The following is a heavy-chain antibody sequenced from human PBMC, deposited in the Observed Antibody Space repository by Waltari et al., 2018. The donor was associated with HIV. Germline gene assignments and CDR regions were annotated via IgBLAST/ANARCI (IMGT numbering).Heavy chain of an antibody. D-gene: IGHD3-10*01. V-gene: IGHV3-53*01. CDR1: GSTVSDNY. J-gene: IGHJ6*02. CDR3: ARMNRYYGAEQSRYFDGGMDV. Sequence: EVQLVESGGHLTQAGGSLRLSCAVSGSTVSDNYMSWVRRAPGKGLGWGLVIDMNVEMYNTESVNGLFTIVGDNANNTVYLKMSRRRAEDTAGYYCARMNRYYGAEQSRYFDGGMDVWGQWTTVTVYS. CDR2: IDMNVEM.